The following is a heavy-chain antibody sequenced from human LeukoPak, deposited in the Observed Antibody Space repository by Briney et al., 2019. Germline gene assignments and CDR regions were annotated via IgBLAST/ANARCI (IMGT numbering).Heavy chain of an antibody. Sequence: GGSLRLSCAASGFTFSSYGMHWVRQAPGKGLEWVSVISYDGSNKYYADSVKGRFTISRDNSKNTLYLQMNSLRAEDTAVYSCAKDPLPLYCSGGSCYSGAYFDYWGQGTLVTVSS. J-gene: IGHJ4*02. CDR1: GFTFSSYG. V-gene: IGHV3-30*18. D-gene: IGHD2-15*01. CDR3: AKDPLPLYCSGGSCYSGAYFDY. CDR2: ISYDGSNK.